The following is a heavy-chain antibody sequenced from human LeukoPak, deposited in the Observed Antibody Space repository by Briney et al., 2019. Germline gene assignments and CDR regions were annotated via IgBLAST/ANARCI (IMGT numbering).Heavy chain of an antibody. Sequence: GGSLRLSCVASGFTFSTSGIHWVRQAPGKGLEWVAFIRYDGSNKYYADSVKGRFTISRDNSKNTLYLQMNSLRAEDTAVYYCAKDLSPIAAAGTFDYWGQGTLVTVSS. D-gene: IGHD6-13*01. CDR1: GFTFSTSG. CDR3: AKDLSPIAAAGTFDY. J-gene: IGHJ4*02. CDR2: IRYDGSNK. V-gene: IGHV3-30*02.